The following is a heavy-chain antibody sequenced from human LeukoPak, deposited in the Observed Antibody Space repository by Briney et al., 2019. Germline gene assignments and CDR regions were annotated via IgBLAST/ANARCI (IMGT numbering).Heavy chain of an antibody. Sequence: SVKVSCKASGGTFSSYAISWVRQAPGQGLEWMGGIFPIFGTANYAQKFQGRVTITTDESTSTAYMELSSLRSEDTAVYYCARDHSSGYYYKNWGQGTLVTVSS. V-gene: IGHV1-69*05. CDR3: ARDHSSGYYYKN. D-gene: IGHD3-22*01. CDR1: GGTFSSYA. J-gene: IGHJ4*02. CDR2: IFPIFGTA.